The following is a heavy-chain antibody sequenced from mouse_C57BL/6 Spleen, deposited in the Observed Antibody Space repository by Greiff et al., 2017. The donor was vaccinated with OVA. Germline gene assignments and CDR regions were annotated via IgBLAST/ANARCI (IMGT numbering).Heavy chain of an antibody. J-gene: IGHJ2*01. CDR2: IYPGSGST. V-gene: IGHV1-55*01. CDR3: ARRGNYYGSSYFDY. Sequence: VQLQQPGAELVKPGASVKMSCKASGYTFTSYWITGVKQRPGQGLEWIGDIYPGSGSTNYNEKFKSKATLTVDTSSSTAYMQLSSLTSEDSAVYYCARRGNYYGSSYFDYWGQGTTLTVSS. D-gene: IGHD1-1*01. CDR1: GYTFTSYW.